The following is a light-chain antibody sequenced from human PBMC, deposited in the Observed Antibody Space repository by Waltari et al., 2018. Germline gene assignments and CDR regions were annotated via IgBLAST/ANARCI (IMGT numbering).Light chain of an antibody. Sequence: QSALTQPASVSGSPGQAIIISCTGTGSDVGGYDYVSWYQQYPGKAPRLIIYDVYNRPSRVSNRFSVSKSTNTASLPIARLQAEDESVYYCSSYTSSGVVFGGGTKLTVL. CDR2: DVY. V-gene: IGLV2-14*01. CDR3: SSYTSSGVV. CDR1: GSDVGGYDY. J-gene: IGLJ2*01.